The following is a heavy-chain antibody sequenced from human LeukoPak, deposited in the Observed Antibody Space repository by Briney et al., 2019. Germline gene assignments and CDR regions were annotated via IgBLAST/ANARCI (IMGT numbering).Heavy chain of an antibody. CDR1: GFTFSSYG. CDR2: ISYDGSNK. D-gene: IGHD3-22*01. V-gene: IGHV3-30*18. J-gene: IGHJ4*02. Sequence: GGSLRLSCAASGFTFSSYGMHWVRQAPGKGLEWVAVISYDGSNKYYADSVKGRFTISRGNSKNTLYLQMNSLRAEDTAVYYCAKDSEGYDYWGQGTLVTVSS. CDR3: AKDSEGYDY.